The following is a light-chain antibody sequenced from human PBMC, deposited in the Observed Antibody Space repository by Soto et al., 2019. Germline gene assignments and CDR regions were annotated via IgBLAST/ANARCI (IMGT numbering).Light chain of an antibody. CDR1: RSSIGSNT. V-gene: IGLV1-44*01. Sequence: QSVLTQPPSVSGTPGQRVTISCSGSRSSIGSNTVNWYQHLPGSAPKLLIYSNNHRPSGVPDRFSASTAGASASLAISGLQSEDEGDYYCAAWDASLGGFYVFGSGTKATVL. J-gene: IGLJ1*01. CDR3: AAWDASLGGFYV. CDR2: SNN.